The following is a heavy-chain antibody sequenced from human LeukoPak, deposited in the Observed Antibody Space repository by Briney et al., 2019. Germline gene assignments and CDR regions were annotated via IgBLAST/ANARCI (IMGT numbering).Heavy chain of an antibody. Sequence: ASLKVSCKASGGTFSSYAISWVRQAPGQGLEWMGRIIPILGIANYAQKFQGRVTISADKSTSTAYMELSSLRSEDTAVYYCARDYGDPVVPPYYFDYWGQGTLVTVSS. V-gene: IGHV1-69*04. CDR2: IIPILGIA. D-gene: IGHD4-17*01. CDR3: ARDYGDPVVPPYYFDY. J-gene: IGHJ4*02. CDR1: GGTFSSYA.